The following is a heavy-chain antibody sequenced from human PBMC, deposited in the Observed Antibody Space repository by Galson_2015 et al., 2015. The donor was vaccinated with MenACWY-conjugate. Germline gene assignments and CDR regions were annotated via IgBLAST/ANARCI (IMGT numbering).Heavy chain of an antibody. CDR2: VNSDGSGT. CDR1: GFTFSSYW. D-gene: IGHD3-16*01. J-gene: IGHJ6*03. CDR3: ARSYVPGSDRKNYYMDV. Sequence: SLRLSCAASGFTFSSYWMHWVRHAPGKGLVWVSRVNSDGSGTGSADSVKARFTISRDNAKNMLFLQRNSLKVEDTAVYYCARSYVPGSDRKNYYMDVWGRGTTVTVSS. V-gene: IGHV3-74*01.